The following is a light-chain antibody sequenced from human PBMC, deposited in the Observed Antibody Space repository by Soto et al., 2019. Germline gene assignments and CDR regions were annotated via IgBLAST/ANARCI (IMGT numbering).Light chain of an antibody. CDR1: QSLLHITGETF. Sequence: DVVMTQTQLSLSVAPGQPASISCKSSQSLLHITGETFLFWYLQKPGQSPQXXXYEVSTRVSGVPDRFSGSGSGTDCTLEISRVETDDVCIYYCMQSTQLPPTFGQGTRLEIK. V-gene: IGKV2D-29*02. CDR2: EVS. CDR3: MQSTQLPPT. J-gene: IGKJ5*01.